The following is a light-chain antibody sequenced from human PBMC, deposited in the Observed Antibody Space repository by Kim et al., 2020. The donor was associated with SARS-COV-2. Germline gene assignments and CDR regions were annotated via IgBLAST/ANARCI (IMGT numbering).Light chain of an antibody. Sequence: SSELTQDPAVSVALGQTVRITCQGDSLRNYYASWYQQKPGQAPVVVIYGKNNRLSGIPDRFSGSTSGNTASLTITGAQAEDEADYYCNSRDSTTNHLVFG. V-gene: IGLV3-19*01. J-gene: IGLJ3*02. CDR1: SLRNYY. CDR3: NSRDSTTNHLV. CDR2: GKN.